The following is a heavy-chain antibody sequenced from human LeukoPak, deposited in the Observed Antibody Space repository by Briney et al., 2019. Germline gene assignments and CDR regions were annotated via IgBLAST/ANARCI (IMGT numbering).Heavy chain of an antibody. CDR1: EFTFNSYN. Sequence: PGGSLRLSCAASEFTFNSYNMNWVRQAPGKGLEWVSSISSSSSNYIYYADSVKGRFTISRDNAKNSLYLQMKSLRAEDTAVYYCARGKTSQNIVTRKTYNWFDPWGQGTLVTVSS. D-gene: IGHD2/OR15-2a*01. CDR2: ISSSSSNYI. CDR3: ARGKTSQNIVTRKTYNWFDP. V-gene: IGHV3-21*01. J-gene: IGHJ5*02.